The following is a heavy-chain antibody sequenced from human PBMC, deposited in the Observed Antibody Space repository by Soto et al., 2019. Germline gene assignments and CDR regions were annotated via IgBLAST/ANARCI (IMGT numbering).Heavy chain of an antibody. CDR3: AKIKRQYSSGWYFIRY. D-gene: IGHD6-19*01. J-gene: IGHJ4*02. CDR2: ISGSGGST. V-gene: IGHV3-23*01. CDR1: GFTFSSYA. Sequence: GGSLRLSCAASGFTFSSYAMSWVRQAPGKGLEWVSAISGSGGSTYYADSVKGRFTISRDNSKNTLYLQMNSLRAKDTAVYYCAKIKRQYSSGWYFIRYWGQGTLVTVSS.